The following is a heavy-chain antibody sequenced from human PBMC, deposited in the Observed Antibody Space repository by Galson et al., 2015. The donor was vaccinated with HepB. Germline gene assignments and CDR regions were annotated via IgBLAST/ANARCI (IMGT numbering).Heavy chain of an antibody. J-gene: IGHJ4*02. V-gene: IGHV3-11*03. Sequence: LRISCAASGFPFSDYYMSWIRQAPGKGLEWVSYISSISSYTNYAGSVKGRFTISRDNAKNSLYLQMNSLRAEDTAVYYCAGGGYSGYEPSQPFDYWGQGTLVTVSS. CDR3: AGGGYSGYEPSQPFDY. CDR2: ISSISSYT. CDR1: GFPFSDYY. D-gene: IGHD5-12*01.